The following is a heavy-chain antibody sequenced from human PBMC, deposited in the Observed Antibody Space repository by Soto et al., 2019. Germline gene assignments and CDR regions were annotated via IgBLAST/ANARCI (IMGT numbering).Heavy chain of an antibody. CDR1: GFTFSAFG. V-gene: IGHV3-30*18. Sequence: QMQLVESGGGVVQPGTSLTLSCVASGFTFSAFGMHWVRQAPGKGLEWVAISSYGGSNKYYGDSVQGRFTISRDNSRDTLYLQMNNLRDEDTAVYYCAKGPRRFPAYGDYADYSYGMDVWGQGTTVTVSS. CDR2: SSYGGSNK. D-gene: IGHD4-17*01. CDR3: AKGPRRFPAYGDYADYSYGMDV. J-gene: IGHJ6*02.